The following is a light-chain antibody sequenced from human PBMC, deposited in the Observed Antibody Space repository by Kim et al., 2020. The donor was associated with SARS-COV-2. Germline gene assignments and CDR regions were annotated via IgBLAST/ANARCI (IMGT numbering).Light chain of an antibody. Sequence: GQRVTLSCSGSSSNIGSIGTNGYQQVPGTAPKLLIYNDNQRPSGVPDRFSGSKSGTTASLAISGLQSEDEADYYCAAWDHSLSARVFGGGTKLTVL. J-gene: IGLJ3*02. V-gene: IGLV1-44*01. CDR2: NDN. CDR1: SSNIGSIG. CDR3: AAWDHSLSARV.